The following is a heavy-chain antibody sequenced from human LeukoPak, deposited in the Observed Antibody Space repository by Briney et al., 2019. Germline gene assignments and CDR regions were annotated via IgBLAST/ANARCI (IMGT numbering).Heavy chain of an antibody. CDR3: ARGRDWLRWFDP. J-gene: IGHJ5*02. CDR2: MNPYSGST. V-gene: IGHV1-8*03. D-gene: IGHD3/OR15-3a*01. CDR1: GYTFTSYK. Sequence: ASVKVSCKASGYTFTSYKINWVRQATGQGLEWMGWMNPYSGSTGYAQRFQGRVTITRNTSISTAYMELSSLTSQDTAVYCCARGRDWLRWFDPWGQGTLVTVSS.